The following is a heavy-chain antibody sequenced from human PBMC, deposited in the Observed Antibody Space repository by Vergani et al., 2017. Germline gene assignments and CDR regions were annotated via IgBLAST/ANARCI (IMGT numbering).Heavy chain of an antibody. CDR2: IHPADSDT. V-gene: IGHV5-51*01. Sequence: EVQLVQSGAEVKKPGESLKISCQSSGYSFTNYWIGWARQMPGKGLEWMGIIHPADSDTRYSPSFQGHVTISVDKSISTAYLQRSSLRASDSAMYYCARLYGRDSSGSKYFDYWGQGTLVTVSS. J-gene: IGHJ4*02. CDR3: ARLYGRDSSGSKYFDY. CDR1: GYSFTNYW. D-gene: IGHD3-22*01.